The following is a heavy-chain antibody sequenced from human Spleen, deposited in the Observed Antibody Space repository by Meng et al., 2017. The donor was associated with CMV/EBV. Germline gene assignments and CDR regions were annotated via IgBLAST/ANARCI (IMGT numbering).Heavy chain of an antibody. V-gene: IGHV3-23*01. J-gene: IGHJ6*01. D-gene: IGHD5-12*01. Sequence: GESLKISCAASGIIVSSDNMNWVRQSPGKGLEWVSSISGSGTRTYYADSVKGRIIISRDNSKKTLYLQMNSLGAEDTAVYYCATEKPMWIDSDYYGMDFGGQGTTVTVSS. CDR3: ATEKPMWIDSDYYGMDF. CDR1: GIIVSSDN. CDR2: ISGSGTRT.